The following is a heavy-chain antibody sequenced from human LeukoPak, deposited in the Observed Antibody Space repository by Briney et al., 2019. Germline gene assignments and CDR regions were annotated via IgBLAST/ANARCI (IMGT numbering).Heavy chain of an antibody. CDR2: ISGNGGST. V-gene: IGHV3-23*01. Sequence: PGGSLRLSCAASGFTVSSNYMSWVRQAPGKGLEWVSVISGNGGSTSYTDSVKGRFTISRDSSKNMLYLQMNNLRAEDTALYYCAKDGRYCSGTSCYTSHWGQGTLVTVSS. CDR3: AKDGRYCSGTSCYTSH. CDR1: GFTVSSNY. J-gene: IGHJ4*02. D-gene: IGHD2-2*02.